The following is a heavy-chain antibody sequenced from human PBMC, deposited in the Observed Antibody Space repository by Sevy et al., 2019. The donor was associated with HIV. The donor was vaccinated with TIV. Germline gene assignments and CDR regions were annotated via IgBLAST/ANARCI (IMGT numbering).Heavy chain of an antibody. CDR2: VSGYNGNT. J-gene: IGHJ4*02. V-gene: IGHV1-18*01. Sequence: ASVKVSCKDSGYTFINYTMSWVRQAPGQGLEWMGWVSGYNGNTNYAQKFQGRVTMTTDASTGTAYMELRSLRSDDTAVYYCAGDRRWRVVTVSHFDFWGQGTVVTVSS. CDR3: AGDRRWRVVTVSHFDF. D-gene: IGHD4-4*01. CDR1: GYTFINYT.